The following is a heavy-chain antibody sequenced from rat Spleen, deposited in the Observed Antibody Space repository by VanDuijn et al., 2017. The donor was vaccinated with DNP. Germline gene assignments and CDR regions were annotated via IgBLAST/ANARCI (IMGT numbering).Heavy chain of an antibody. CDR1: GFSFNDYW. V-gene: IGHV4-2*01. Sequence: EVKLVESGGGLVQPGRSLKLSCAASGFSFNDYWMAWVRQAPGKGLEWIGEVNKDSSTVTYTPSLKDKFTISRDNAQNTLYLQMSKLGSEDTAIYYCARGPNYGGYADYFDYWGQGAMVTVTS. CDR2: VNKDSSTV. CDR3: ARGPNYGGYADYFDY. J-gene: IGHJ2*01. D-gene: IGHD1-3*01.